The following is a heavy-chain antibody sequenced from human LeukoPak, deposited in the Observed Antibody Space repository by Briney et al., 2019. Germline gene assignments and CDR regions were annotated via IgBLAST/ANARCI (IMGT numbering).Heavy chain of an antibody. D-gene: IGHD2-2*02. V-gene: IGHV3-9*01. Sequence: PGRSLRLSCAASGFTFDDYAMHWVRQAPGKGLEWVSGISWNSGSIGYADSVKGRFTISRDNAKNSLYLQMNSLRAEDTAVYYCAKDHIVVVPAAISHFDYWGQGTLVTVSS. J-gene: IGHJ4*02. CDR1: GFTFDDYA. CDR3: AKDHIVVVPAAISHFDY. CDR2: ISWNSGSI.